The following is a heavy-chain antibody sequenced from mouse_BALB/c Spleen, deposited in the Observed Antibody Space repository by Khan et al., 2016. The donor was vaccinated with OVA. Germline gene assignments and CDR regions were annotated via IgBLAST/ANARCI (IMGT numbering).Heavy chain of an antibody. CDR3: ASENYYGRSCYAMDY. Sequence: DLVKPGASVKLSCKASGYTFTSYWINWIKQRPGQGLEWIGRIGPGSSNAYYNEMFKDKATLTVDTSSNTAYIQLSSLSSEDSAVYFCASENYYGRSCYAMDYWGQGTSVTVSA. CDR1: GYTFTSYW. J-gene: IGHJ4*01. CDR2: IGPGSSNA. V-gene: IGHV1S41*01. D-gene: IGHD1-1*01.